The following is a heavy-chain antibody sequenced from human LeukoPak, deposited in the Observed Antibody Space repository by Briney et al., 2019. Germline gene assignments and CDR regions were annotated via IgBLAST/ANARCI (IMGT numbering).Heavy chain of an antibody. CDR2: IYYSGST. J-gene: IGHJ4*02. D-gene: IGHD1-26*01. V-gene: IGHV4-59*01. CDR1: GGSISSYY. Sequence: PSETLSVTCTASGGSISSYYWSWIRQPPGKGLEWIGYIYYSGSTNYNPSLKSRVTISVDTSKNQFSLKLSSVTAADTAVYYCARIGIYSGSYVNYWGQGTLVTVSS. CDR3: ARIGIYSGSYVNY.